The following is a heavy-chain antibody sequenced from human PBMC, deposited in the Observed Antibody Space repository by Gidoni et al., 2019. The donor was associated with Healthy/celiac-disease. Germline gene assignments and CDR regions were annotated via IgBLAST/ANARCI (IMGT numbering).Heavy chain of an antibody. J-gene: IGHJ3*02. CDR2: IYHSGST. CDR3: ARDRDYYDSSGVSAFDI. Sequence: QLQLQESGSGLVKPSQTLSLTCAVFGGSISRGGYSWSWIRQPPGKGLEWIGYIYHSGSTYYNPSLKSRVTISVDRSKNQFSLKLSSVTAADTAVYYCARDRDYYDSSGVSAFDIWGQGTMVTVSS. CDR1: GGSISRGGYS. D-gene: IGHD3-22*01. V-gene: IGHV4-30-2*01.